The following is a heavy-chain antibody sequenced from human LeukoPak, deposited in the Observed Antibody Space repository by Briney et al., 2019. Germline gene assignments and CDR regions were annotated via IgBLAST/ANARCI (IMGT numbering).Heavy chain of an antibody. CDR2: MNPNSGNT. CDR3: ARGAVTIGAYYYYMDV. D-gene: IGHD4-11*01. J-gene: IGHJ6*03. Sequence: RASVKVSCKASGYTFTSYDINWVRQATGQGLEWMGWMNPNSGNTGYAQKFQGRVTITRNTSISTAYMELSSLRSEDTAVYYCARGAVTIGAYYYYMDVWGKGTTVTVSS. V-gene: IGHV1-8*03. CDR1: GYTFTSYD.